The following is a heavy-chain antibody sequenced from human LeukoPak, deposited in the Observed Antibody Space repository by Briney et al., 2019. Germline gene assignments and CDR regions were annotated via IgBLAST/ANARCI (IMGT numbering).Heavy chain of an antibody. CDR2: VSSTGGTT. V-gene: IGHV3-23*01. CDR1: GFTFSTYG. D-gene: IGHD2-15*01. Sequence: GGTLRLSCAASGFTFSTYGMSWVRQAPGKGLEWVSAVSSTGGTTYYADSVKGRFTISRDNSKNTLFLQINSLRAEDTAVYYCAKNGDRGAFCSGGTCYPYYYYHMDVWGKGTTVTISS. CDR3: AKNGDRGAFCSGGTCYPYYYYHMDV. J-gene: IGHJ6*03.